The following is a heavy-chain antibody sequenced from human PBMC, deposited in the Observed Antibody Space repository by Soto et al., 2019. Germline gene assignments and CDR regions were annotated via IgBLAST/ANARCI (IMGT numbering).Heavy chain of an antibody. CDR2: ISGGGSIT. V-gene: IGHV3-23*01. CDR3: AKTIRGGYSSSWYYFDY. CDR1: GFTFSSYA. D-gene: IGHD6-13*01. J-gene: IGHJ4*02. Sequence: GGSLRLSCAASGFTFSSYAMSWVRQAPGKGLEWVSTISGGGSITYYADSLKGRFTISRDNSKNTLYLQINSLRAEDTAVYYCAKTIRGGYSSSWYYFDYWGQGTLVTVSS.